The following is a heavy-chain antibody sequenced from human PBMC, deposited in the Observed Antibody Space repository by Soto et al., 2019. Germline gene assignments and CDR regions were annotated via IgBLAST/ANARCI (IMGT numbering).Heavy chain of an antibody. CDR3: AKDHKHCSGSYSITEDYFDY. Sequence: GGTLRLSCAAYGFTFSSYTMSWVRQALGKELEWVSAISGSGGSTYYADSVKGRFTISRDNSKNTLYLQMNSLRAEDTAVYYCAKDHKHCSGSYSITEDYFDYWGQGTLVTVSS. J-gene: IGHJ4*02. D-gene: IGHD3-10*02. CDR1: GFTFSSYT. V-gene: IGHV3-23*01. CDR2: ISGSGGST.